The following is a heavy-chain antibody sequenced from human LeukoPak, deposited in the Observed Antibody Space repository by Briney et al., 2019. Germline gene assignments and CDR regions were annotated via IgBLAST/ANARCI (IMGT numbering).Heavy chain of an antibody. Sequence: GESLKISCKGSGYSFTSYWISWVRQMPGKGLEWMGRIDPSDSYTDYSPSFQGHVTISADKSINTAYLQWGGLKASDTAMYYCARHPRGPMIVVADWGQGALVTVSS. V-gene: IGHV5-10-1*01. D-gene: IGHD3-22*01. CDR3: ARHPRGPMIVVAD. CDR1: GYSFTSYW. CDR2: IDPSDSYT. J-gene: IGHJ4*02.